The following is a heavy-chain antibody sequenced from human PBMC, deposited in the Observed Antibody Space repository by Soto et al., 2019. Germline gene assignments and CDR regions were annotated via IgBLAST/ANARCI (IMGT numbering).Heavy chain of an antibody. D-gene: IGHD3-10*01. CDR3: ARDYYGSGSYKDYYYGMDV. J-gene: IGHJ6*02. Sequence: SETLSLTCTVSGGSISSYYWIWIRQPRGKGLEWNGYIYYSGSTNYNPSLNSRVTISVDTSKNQFSLKLSSVTAADTAVYYCARDYYGSGSYKDYYYGMDVWGQGTTVTVSS. V-gene: IGHV4-59*01. CDR2: IYYSGST. CDR1: GGSISSYY.